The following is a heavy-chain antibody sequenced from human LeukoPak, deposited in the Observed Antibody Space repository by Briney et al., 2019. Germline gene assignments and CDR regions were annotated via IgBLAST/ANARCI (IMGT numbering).Heavy chain of an antibody. CDR1: GFTFSSYA. CDR3: AKLEGSTSLYYYYMDV. Sequence: PGGSLRLSCAASGFTFSSYAMSWVRQAPGKGLEWVSAIRGSVGITYYADSVKGRFTISRDNSKNTLYLQMNSLRAEDTAVYYCAKLEGSTSLYYYYMDVWGKGTTVTVSS. J-gene: IGHJ6*03. CDR2: IRGSVGIT. V-gene: IGHV3-23*01. D-gene: IGHD2-2*01.